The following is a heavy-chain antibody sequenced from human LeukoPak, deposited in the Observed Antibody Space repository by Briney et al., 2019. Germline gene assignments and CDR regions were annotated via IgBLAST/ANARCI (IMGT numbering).Heavy chain of an antibody. D-gene: IGHD6-13*01. CDR1: DGSISSSY. Sequence: PSETLSLICTVSDGSISSSYWSWIRQPAGKGLEWIGRIYTSGNTNYNPSLTSRVTMSVDTSKNQFSLKLNFATAADTAIYYCAGGLGFAGAGTVAFDPWGQGTLVIVSS. V-gene: IGHV4-4*07. CDR2: IYTSGNT. CDR3: AGGLGFAGAGTVAFDP. J-gene: IGHJ5*02.